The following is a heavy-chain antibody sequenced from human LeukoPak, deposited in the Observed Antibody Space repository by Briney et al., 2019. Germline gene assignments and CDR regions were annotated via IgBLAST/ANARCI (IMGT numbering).Heavy chain of an antibody. J-gene: IGHJ4*02. CDR3: ARVYSGSYYPLRWYPDY. D-gene: IGHD1-26*01. CDR1: GYSISSGYY. CDR2: IYHSGST. V-gene: IGHV4-38-2*02. Sequence: PETLSLTCTVSGYSISSGYYWGWIRQPPGKGLEWIGSIYHSGSTYYNPSLKSRVTISVDTSKNQFSLKLSSVTAADTAVYYCARVYSGSYYPLRWYPDYWGQGTLVTVSS.